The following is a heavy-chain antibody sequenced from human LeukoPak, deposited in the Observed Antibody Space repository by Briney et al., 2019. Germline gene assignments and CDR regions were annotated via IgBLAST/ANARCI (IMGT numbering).Heavy chain of an antibody. V-gene: IGHV1-18*01. CDR1: GYTFTNYG. CDR2: ISAYNGYT. D-gene: IGHD6-13*01. CDR3: ARGYSSSWYWAAGDAFDI. Sequence: GASVKVSCKASGYTFTNYGVSWVRQAPGQGLEWMGWISAYNGYTNYAQKFQFRVTMTTDTSTSTAYMELRSLTSDDTAVYYCARGYSSSWYWAAGDAFDIWGQGTMVTVSS. J-gene: IGHJ3*02.